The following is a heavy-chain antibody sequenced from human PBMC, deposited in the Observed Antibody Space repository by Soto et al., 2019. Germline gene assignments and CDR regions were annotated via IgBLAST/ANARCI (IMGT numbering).Heavy chain of an antibody. CDR3: ATVSRGLRFLEHWFDP. J-gene: IGHJ5*02. CDR2: FDPEDGET. CDR1: GYTLTELS. D-gene: IGHD3-3*01. Sequence: ASVKVSCKVSGYTLTELSMHWVRQAPGKGLEWMGGFDPEDGETIYAQKFQGRVTMTEDTSTDTAYMELSSLRSEDTAVYYCATVSRGLRFLEHWFDPWGQGTLVTVSS. V-gene: IGHV1-24*01.